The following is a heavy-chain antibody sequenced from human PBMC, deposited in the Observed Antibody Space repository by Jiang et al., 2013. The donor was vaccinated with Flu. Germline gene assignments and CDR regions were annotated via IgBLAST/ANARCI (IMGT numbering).Heavy chain of an antibody. J-gene: IGHJ4*02. CDR3: VRDRWVDGYKFFEY. V-gene: IGHV3-33*01. Sequence: VQLVESGGGVVQPGRSLRLSCVTSGFTFTNYGFNWVRQAPGKGLEWLGYIWDNGANRHYADSVKGRFTISRDYSKNTVYLEMENLRAEDTAVYYCVRDRWVDGYKFFEYWGQGTLVTVSS. CDR1: GFTFTNYG. CDR2: IWDNGANR. D-gene: IGHD5-24*01.